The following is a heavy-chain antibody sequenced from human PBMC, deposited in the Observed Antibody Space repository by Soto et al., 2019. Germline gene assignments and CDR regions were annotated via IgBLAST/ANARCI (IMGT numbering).Heavy chain of an antibody. CDR3: AAGFLQFLEWIPQPYYGMDV. CDR1: GFTFTNSA. D-gene: IGHD3-3*01. J-gene: IGHJ6*02. CDR2: IVVGSGNT. Sequence: PVKVSCKASGFTFTNSAVQWVRQARGQRLEWIGWIVVGSGNTNYAQKFQERVTITRDMSTSTAYMELSSLRSEDTAVYYCAAGFLQFLEWIPQPYYGMDVWGQGTTVTVSS. V-gene: IGHV1-58*01.